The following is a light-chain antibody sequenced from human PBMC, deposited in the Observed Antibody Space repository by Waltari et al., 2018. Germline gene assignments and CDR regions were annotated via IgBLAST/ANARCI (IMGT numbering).Light chain of an antibody. CDR1: PSISNY. J-gene: IGKJ2*03. Sequence: IQMIQSPSPLPASVGYTITITCRASPSISNYLAWYQQKPGKAPKLLIYKASSSGSGVPSRFSGSGSGTEFTLTISSLQPDDFATYYCQQYNTYSSFGQGTKLEIK. V-gene: IGKV1-5*03. CDR2: KAS. CDR3: QQYNTYSS.